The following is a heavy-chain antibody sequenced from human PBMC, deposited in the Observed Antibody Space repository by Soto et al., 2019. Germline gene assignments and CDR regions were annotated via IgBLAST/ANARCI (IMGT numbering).Heavy chain of an antibody. J-gene: IGHJ4*02. CDR1: GFTFSSYV. Sequence: EVQLLESGGGLVQPGGSLRLSCAASGFTFSSYVMNWVRQAPGRGLEWVSSIASSGGSTYFADSVKARFTISRDNSKNTLSLQMNSLRADDTAVYYCARGDFSFDHWGQGTPVNVSS. V-gene: IGHV3-23*01. CDR3: ARGDFSFDH. CDR2: IASSGGST. D-gene: IGHD2-21*02.